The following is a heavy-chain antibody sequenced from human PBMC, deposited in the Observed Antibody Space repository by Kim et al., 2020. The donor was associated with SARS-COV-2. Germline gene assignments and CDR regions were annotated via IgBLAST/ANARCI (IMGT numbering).Heavy chain of an antibody. CDR3: ARGAYCTNGVCYGSYYYGLDV. J-gene: IGHJ6*02. CDR2: ISSSGSTI. Sequence: GGSLRLSCAASRFTFSDYYMSWIRQAPGKGLEWPSDISSSGSTIYYADSVKGRFTVSRDNAKNSLYLQMNSLRAEDTAVYYCARGAYCTNGVCYGSYYYGLDVWGQGTTVTVSS. CDR1: RFTFSDYY. D-gene: IGHD2-8*01. V-gene: IGHV3-11*01.